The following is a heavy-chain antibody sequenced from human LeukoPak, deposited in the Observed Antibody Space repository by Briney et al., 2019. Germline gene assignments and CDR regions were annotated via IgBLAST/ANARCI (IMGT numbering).Heavy chain of an antibody. CDR1: GGSVSSYS. CDR3: ARGGYYGSGNDFRFDP. V-gene: IGHV4-59*02. D-gene: IGHD3-10*01. Sequence: PSETLSLTCTVSGGSVSSYSWTWIRQPPGKGLEWIGYIYYSGSTNYNPSLKSRVTISVDTSKNQFSLNLGSVTAADTAVYYCARGGYYGSGNDFRFDPWGQGTLVTVSS. CDR2: IYYSGST. J-gene: IGHJ5*02.